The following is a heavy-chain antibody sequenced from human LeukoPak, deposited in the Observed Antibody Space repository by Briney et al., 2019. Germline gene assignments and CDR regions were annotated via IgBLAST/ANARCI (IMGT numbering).Heavy chain of an antibody. CDR2: IYYSGST. CDR3: ARGVGGDYVDY. D-gene: IGHD2-15*01. J-gene: IGHJ4*02. CDR1: GFTFGDYA. Sequence: GSLRLSCTASGFTFGDYAMSWFRQPPGKGLEWIGYIYYSGSTNYNPSLKSRVTISVDTSKNQFSLKLSSVTAADTAVYYCARGVGGDYVDYWGQGTLVTVSS. V-gene: IGHV4-59*01.